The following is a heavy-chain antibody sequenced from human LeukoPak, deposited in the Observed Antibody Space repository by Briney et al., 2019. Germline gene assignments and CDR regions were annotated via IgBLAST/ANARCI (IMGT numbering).Heavy chain of an antibody. D-gene: IGHD3-9*01. J-gene: IGHJ6*03. V-gene: IGHV3-30*02. CDR1: GFPFSDYS. CDR3: AKDGGEYYDILTGYYPRLYYMDV. CDR2: IRYDGNNK. Sequence: GGSLRLSCAASGFPFSDYSMHWVRQAPGKGLNWVAFIRYDGNNKYYADSVKGRFTISRDNSKNMLYLEMNSLSTEDTAVYYCAKDGGEYYDILTGYYPRLYYMDVWGKGTTVTISS.